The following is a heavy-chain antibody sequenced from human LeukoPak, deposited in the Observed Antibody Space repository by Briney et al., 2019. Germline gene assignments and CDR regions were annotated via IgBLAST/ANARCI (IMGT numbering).Heavy chain of an antibody. CDR1: GGSFSGYY. CDR2: INHSGST. V-gene: IGHV4-34*01. D-gene: IGHD4-17*01. Sequence: SETLSLTCAVYGGSFSGYYWSWIRQPPGKGLEWIGDINHSGSTNYNPSLKSRVTISVDTSKNQFSLKLTSVTAADAAVYYCARYRSTVTHDGFDIWGQGTMVTVSS. J-gene: IGHJ3*02. CDR3: ARYRSTVTHDGFDI.